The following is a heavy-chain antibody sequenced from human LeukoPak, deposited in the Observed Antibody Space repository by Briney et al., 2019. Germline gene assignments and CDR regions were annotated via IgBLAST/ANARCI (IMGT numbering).Heavy chain of an antibody. V-gene: IGHV3-11*01. J-gene: IGHJ4*02. Sequence: GGSLRISGAASGFTFSDYYRSWIRQAPGKGLEGVSYISSSGSTIYYADSVKGRFTISRDNAKNSLYLQMNSLRAEDTAVYYCARVGIQLWFPYYFDYWGQGTLVTVSS. D-gene: IGHD5-18*01. CDR1: GFTFSDYY. CDR2: ISSSGSTI. CDR3: ARVGIQLWFPYYFDY.